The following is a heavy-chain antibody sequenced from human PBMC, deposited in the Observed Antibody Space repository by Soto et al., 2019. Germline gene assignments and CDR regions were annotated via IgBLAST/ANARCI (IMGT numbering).Heavy chain of an antibody. D-gene: IGHD2-15*01. CDR3: ASWVGYCSGSTCSDAFDI. CDR2: INSDGSNT. Sequence: EVQLVESGGGLVQPGGSLRLSCATSKFTFSSYWMHWVRQGPGKGLVWVSRINSDGSNTDYADSVKGRFTISRNNAKNSQYLQMNSLRGEDTAVFYCASWVGYCSGSTCSDAFDIWGQGTMVTVSS. V-gene: IGHV3-74*01. CDR1: KFTFSSYW. J-gene: IGHJ3*02.